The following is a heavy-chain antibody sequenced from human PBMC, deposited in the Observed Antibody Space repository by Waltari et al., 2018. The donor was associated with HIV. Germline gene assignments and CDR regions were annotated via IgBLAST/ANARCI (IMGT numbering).Heavy chain of an antibody. V-gene: IGHV1-24*01. Sequence: QVQSVQSGAEVKKPGASVEVSCKVSGYTLTELSMHWVRQAPGKGMEWMGGVDPEDGETIYAQKIQGRVTMTEDTSTDTAYMELSSLRSEDTAVYYCATEGISMVRGVYGMDVWGQGTTVTVSS. J-gene: IGHJ6*02. CDR1: GYTLTELS. D-gene: IGHD3-10*01. CDR3: ATEGISMVRGVYGMDV. CDR2: VDPEDGET.